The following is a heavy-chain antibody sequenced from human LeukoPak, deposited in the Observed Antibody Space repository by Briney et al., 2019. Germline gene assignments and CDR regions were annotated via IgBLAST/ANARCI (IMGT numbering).Heavy chain of an antibody. V-gene: IGHV1-2*02. D-gene: IGHD5-18*01. J-gene: IGHJ4*02. CDR1: GYTFTGYY. CDR2: INPNSGGT. Sequence: GTSVKVSCKASGYTFTGYYMRWVRQAPGQGLEWMGWINPNSGGTNYAQKFQGRVTMTRDTSISTAYMELSRLRSDDTAVYYCARGLQIQLWSVYFDYWGQGTLVTVSS. CDR3: ARGLQIQLWSVYFDY.